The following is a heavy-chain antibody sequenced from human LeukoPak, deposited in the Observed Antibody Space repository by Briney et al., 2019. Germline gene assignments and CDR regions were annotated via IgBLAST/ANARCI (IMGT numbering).Heavy chain of an antibody. Sequence: VSVKVSCKASGYTFTNYYIHWVRQAPGQGLEWVGKINPNGDSANYAQKFQGRITMTRDSSTSTVYMELSSLRSEDTAVYYCARDGFAVIGVTWSDHWGQGTLVTVSS. J-gene: IGHJ4*02. CDR1: GYTFTNYY. D-gene: IGHD2-21*01. V-gene: IGHV1-46*01. CDR2: INPNGDSA. CDR3: ARDGFAVIGVTWSDH.